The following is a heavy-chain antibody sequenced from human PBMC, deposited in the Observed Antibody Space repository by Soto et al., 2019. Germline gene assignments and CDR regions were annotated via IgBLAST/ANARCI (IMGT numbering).Heavy chain of an antibody. CDR1: GFIVTSSY. CDR3: AKSPGGYYSFDI. V-gene: IGHV3-66*01. J-gene: IGHJ3*02. D-gene: IGHD3-3*01. CDR2: IYSGGTT. Sequence: PGGSLRLSCADSGFIVTSSYMSWVRQAPGKGLEWVSVIYSGGTTYYADSVKGRFTISRDNSKNTLFLQMNSLRAEDTAVYYCAKSPGGYYSFDIWGQGTMVTVSS.